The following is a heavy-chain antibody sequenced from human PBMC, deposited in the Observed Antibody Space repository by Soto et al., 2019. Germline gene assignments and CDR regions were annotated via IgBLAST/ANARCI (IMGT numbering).Heavy chain of an antibody. CDR2: IIPIFGTA. J-gene: IGHJ3*02. V-gene: IGHV1-69*06. CDR1: GGTFSSYA. CDR3: ARTHYYDSSGYYYRAFDI. Sequence: GASVKVSCKASGGTFSSYAISWVRQAPGQGLEWMGGIIPIFGTANYAQKFQGRVTITADKSTSTAYMELSSLRSEDTAVYYCARTHYYDSSGYYYRAFDIWGQGTMVTV. D-gene: IGHD3-22*01.